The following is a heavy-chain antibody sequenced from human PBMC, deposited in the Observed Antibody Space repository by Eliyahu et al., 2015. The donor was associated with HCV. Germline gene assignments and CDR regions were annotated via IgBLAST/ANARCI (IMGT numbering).Heavy chain of an antibody. Sequence: QMQLVQSGPEVKKPGTSVKVSCKASGFTFTSSAVQWVRQARGQRLEWIGWIVVGSGNTNYAQKFQERVTITRDMSTSTAYMELSSLRSEDTAVYYCAAQINYGDFGDYWGQGTLVTVSS. D-gene: IGHD4-17*01. CDR1: GFTFTSSA. J-gene: IGHJ4*02. V-gene: IGHV1-58*01. CDR2: IVVGSGNT. CDR3: AAQINYGDFGDY.